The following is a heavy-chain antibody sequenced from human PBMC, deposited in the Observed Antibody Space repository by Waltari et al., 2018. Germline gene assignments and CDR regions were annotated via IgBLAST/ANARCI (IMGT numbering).Heavy chain of an antibody. CDR2: INHSGST. V-gene: IGHV4-34*02. D-gene: IGHD5-12*01. CDR1: GESSSACY. Sequence: QVQLQRWGAGLLKSSETLSLTFAVSGESSSACYWSWIRQPPGKGLEWIGEINHSGSTNYNPSLKRRVTISVDRTRNQFSLNLNSVTAADTAVFYCARGRRLGYYYGLDVWGQGTTVTVSS. J-gene: IGHJ6*02. CDR3: ARGRRLGYYYGLDV.